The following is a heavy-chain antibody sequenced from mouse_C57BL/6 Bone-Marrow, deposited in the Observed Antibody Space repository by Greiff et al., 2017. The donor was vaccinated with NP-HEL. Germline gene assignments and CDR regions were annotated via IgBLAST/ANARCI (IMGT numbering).Heavy chain of an antibody. CDR1: GYTFTDYY. CDR2: IYPGSGNT. D-gene: IGHD2-3*01. Sequence: VKLMESGAELVRPGASVKLSCKASGYTFTDYYINWVKQRPGQGLEWIARIYPGSGNTYYNEKFKGKATLTADKSSSTAYMQLSSLPSEDSAVYVCARRWLPLYYAMDDGGQGTSVTVSS. CDR3: ARRWLPLYYAMDD. V-gene: IGHV1-76*01. J-gene: IGHJ4*01.